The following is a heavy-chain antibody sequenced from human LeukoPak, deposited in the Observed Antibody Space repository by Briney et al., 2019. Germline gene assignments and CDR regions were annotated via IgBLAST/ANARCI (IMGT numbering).Heavy chain of an antibody. CDR2: IWYDGSNK. CDR1: GFTFRSYG. V-gene: IGHV3-30*02. D-gene: IGHD6-19*01. CDR3: AKDQPPYSSGWYPDY. J-gene: IGHJ4*02. Sequence: GGSLRLSCAASGFTFRSYGMHWVRQAPGKGLEWVAIIWYDGSNKYYADSVKGRFTISRDNSKNTLYLQMNSLRAEDTAVYCCAKDQPPYSSGWYPDYWGQGTLVTVSS.